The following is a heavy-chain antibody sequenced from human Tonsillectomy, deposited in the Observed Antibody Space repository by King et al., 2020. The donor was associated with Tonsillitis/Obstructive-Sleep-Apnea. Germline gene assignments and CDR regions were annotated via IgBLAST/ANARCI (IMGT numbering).Heavy chain of an antibody. CDR3: ARTAEGHLYYYYYMDV. Sequence: MQLQESGPGLVKPSETLSLTCTVSSGSINSYSWSWIRQPPGNGLEWIGYIYYSGSTNYNPSLKSRVTISVDTSKNQFSLKLSSVTAADTALYYCARTAEGHLYYYYYMDVWGKGTTVTVSS. CDR2: IYYSGST. V-gene: IGHV4-59*08. J-gene: IGHJ6*03. CDR1: SGSINSYS.